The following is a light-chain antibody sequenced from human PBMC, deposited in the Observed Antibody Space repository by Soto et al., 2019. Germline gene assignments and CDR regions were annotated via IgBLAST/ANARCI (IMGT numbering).Light chain of an antibody. CDR1: SSDIGGYNY. CDR3: SSYTSSSTVV. CDR2: DVS. V-gene: IGLV2-14*01. Sequence: QSALTQPASVSGSPGQSITISCTGTSSDIGGYNYVSWYQQHPGKAPELMIYDVSNRPSGVSNRFSGSKSDNTASLTISGLQAEDEAYYYCSSYTSSSTVVFGGGTKLTVL. J-gene: IGLJ2*01.